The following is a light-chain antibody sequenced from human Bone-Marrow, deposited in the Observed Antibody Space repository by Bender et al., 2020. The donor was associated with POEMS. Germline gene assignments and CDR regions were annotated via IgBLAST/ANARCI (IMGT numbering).Light chain of an antibody. CDR2: KDS. V-gene: IGLV3-10*01. CDR3: YSTDISGNYKV. Sequence: SYELTQPPSVSVSPGQTVRITCSGDGLPTKYAFWYQQKSGQAPVMVIYKDSKRPSGIPERFSGSSSGTVATLTISEAQVGDEADYYCYSTDISGNYKVFGGGTTLTVL. J-gene: IGLJ2*01. CDR1: GLPTKY.